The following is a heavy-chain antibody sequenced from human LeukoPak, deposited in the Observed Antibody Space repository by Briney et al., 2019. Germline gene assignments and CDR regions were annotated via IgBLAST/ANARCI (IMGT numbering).Heavy chain of an antibody. Sequence: GASVKVSCKASGGTFSSYAISWVRQAPGQGLEWMGGIIPIFGTANYAQKFQGRVTITADESTSTAYMELSSLRSEDTAVYYCARDGLPITMVRGAIYYYYMDVWGKGTTVTVSS. CDR3: ARDGLPITMVRGAIYYYYMDV. V-gene: IGHV1-69*13. CDR2: IIPIFGTA. J-gene: IGHJ6*03. CDR1: GGTFSSYA. D-gene: IGHD3-10*01.